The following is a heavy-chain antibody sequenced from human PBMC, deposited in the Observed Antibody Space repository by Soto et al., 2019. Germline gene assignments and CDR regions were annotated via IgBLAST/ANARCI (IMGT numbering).Heavy chain of an antibody. CDR1: GGSISSYF. D-gene: IGHD6-25*01. V-gene: IGHV4-59*08. CDR3: ARQVSSAWPPYYYDMDV. J-gene: IGHJ6*02. CDR2: IHYSGST. Sequence: QVQLQESGPGLVKPSETLSLTCTVSGGSISSYFWSWIRQPPGRGLEWIGHIHYSGSTNYNPSLKGRVTISVDTSKNQVSLKLSSATAADTAMYFCARQVSSAWPPYYYDMDVWGQGTTVTVSS.